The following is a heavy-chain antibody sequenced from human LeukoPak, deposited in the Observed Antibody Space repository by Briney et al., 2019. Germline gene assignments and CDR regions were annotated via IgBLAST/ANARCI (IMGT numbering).Heavy chain of an antibody. D-gene: IGHD6-19*01. CDR2: IYYSGST. J-gene: IGHJ4*02. V-gene: IGHV4-59*01. CDR3: ARAGDSSGWYQWDYFDY. CDR1: GGSISSYY. Sequence: XVSGGSISSYYXXXIRQPPGKGXXXXGXIYYSGSTNYNPSLKSRVSISVDTSKNQFSLKLSSVTAADTAVYYCARAGDSSGWYQWDYFDYWGQGTLVTVSS.